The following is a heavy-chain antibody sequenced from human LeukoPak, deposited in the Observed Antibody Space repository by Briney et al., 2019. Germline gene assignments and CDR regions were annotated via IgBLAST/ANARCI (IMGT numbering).Heavy chain of an antibody. D-gene: IGHD6-13*01. CDR1: GDSISNYY. CDR3: AREAAAGTFYFDY. Sequence: SETLSLTCIVSGDSISNYYWSWIRQPAGKGLEWIGRIYTSGSTNYNPSLTSRGTISVDASKNQFSLELTSVTAADTGVYYCAREAAAGTFYFDYWGQGTLVTVSS. J-gene: IGHJ4*02. V-gene: IGHV4-4*07. CDR2: IYTSGST.